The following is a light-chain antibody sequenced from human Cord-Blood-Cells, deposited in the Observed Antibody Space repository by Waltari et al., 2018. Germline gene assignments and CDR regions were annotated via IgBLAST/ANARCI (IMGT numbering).Light chain of an antibody. J-gene: IGKJ4*01. CDR3: QQRSNWPLT. CDR2: DAS. Sequence: EILLTQSPATLSLSPGERATLSCRASQSVSRYLAWYQQKPGQAHRLLIYDASNRATGIPARFSGSGSGTDFTLTISSLEPEDFAVYYCQQRSNWPLTFGGGTKVEIK. V-gene: IGKV3-11*01. CDR1: QSVSRY.